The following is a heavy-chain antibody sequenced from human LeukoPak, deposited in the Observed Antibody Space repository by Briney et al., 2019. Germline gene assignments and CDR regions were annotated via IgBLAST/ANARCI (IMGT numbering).Heavy chain of an antibody. V-gene: IGHV1-18*01. CDR1: GYTFTSYG. J-gene: IGHJ4*02. CDR2: ISAYNGNT. Sequence: GASVKVSCKASGYTFTSYGISWVRQAPGQGLEWMGWISAYNGNTNYAQKLQGRVTMTTDTSTSTAYMELRSLRSDDTAVYYCATLVGGLRYNWNDAPDHYFDYWGQGTLVTVSS. D-gene: IGHD1-20*01. CDR3: ATLVGGLRYNWNDAPDHYFDY.